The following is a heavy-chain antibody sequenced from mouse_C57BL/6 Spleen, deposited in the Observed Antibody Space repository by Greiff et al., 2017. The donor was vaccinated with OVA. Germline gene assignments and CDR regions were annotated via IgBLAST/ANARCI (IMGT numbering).Heavy chain of an antibody. CDR2: IYPGSGNT. CDR3: ARENGGGYFDV. Sequence: QVQLQQSGAELVRPGASVKLSCKASGYTFTDYYINWVKQRPGQGLEWIARIYPGSGNTYYNEKFKGKATLTAEKSSSTAYMQLSSLTSEDSAVYFCARENGGGYFDVWGTGTTVTVSS. V-gene: IGHV1-76*01. CDR1: GYTFTDYY. J-gene: IGHJ1*03. D-gene: IGHD1-1*02.